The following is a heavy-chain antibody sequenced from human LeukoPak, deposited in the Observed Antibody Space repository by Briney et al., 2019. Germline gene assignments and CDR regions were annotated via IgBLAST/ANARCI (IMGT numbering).Heavy chain of an antibody. V-gene: IGHV3-7*01. D-gene: IGHD5-18*01. J-gene: IGHJ4*02. CDR1: GFTFNNYW. CDR2: IQQDGSEK. Sequence: PAGSLRLSCAASGFTFNNYWMSCVSQAPGKGLEWVANIQQDGSEKYYVDSVKGRFTISRDNAKNSLFLQMNSLRAEDTAVYYCARGMDDTPMAPGFWSQGTLVTVSS. CDR3: ARGMDDTPMAPGF.